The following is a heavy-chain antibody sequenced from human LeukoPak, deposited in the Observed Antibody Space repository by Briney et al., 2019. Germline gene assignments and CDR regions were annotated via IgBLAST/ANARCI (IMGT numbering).Heavy chain of an antibody. D-gene: IGHD1-1*01. CDR2: ITSSSRYI. CDR3: ATSPGELEFDY. CDR1: GFTFSTYT. Sequence: GSLRLSCAASGFTFSTYTMNWVRQAPGKGLEWVSSITSSSRYIYYADSVRGRFTISRDNAKNSLYLQMNSLRAEDTAIYYCATSPGELEFDYWGQGTLVTVSS. V-gene: IGHV3-21*01. J-gene: IGHJ4*02.